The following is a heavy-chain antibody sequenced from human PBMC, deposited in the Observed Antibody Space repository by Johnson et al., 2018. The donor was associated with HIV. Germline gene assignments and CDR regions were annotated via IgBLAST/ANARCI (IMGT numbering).Heavy chain of an antibody. CDR3: ARDRGRYGYAAFDI. CDR2: ISYDGSNK. Sequence: QVQLVESGGGVVQPGRSLRLSCAASGFTFSSYAMHWVRQAPGKWLEWVAVISYDGSNKYYADSVKGRFTISRDNSKNTLYLQMNSLRAEDTAVYYCARDRGRYGYAAFDIWGQGTMVTVSS. D-gene: IGHD5-18*01. CDR1: GFTFSSYA. J-gene: IGHJ3*02. V-gene: IGHV3-30-3*01.